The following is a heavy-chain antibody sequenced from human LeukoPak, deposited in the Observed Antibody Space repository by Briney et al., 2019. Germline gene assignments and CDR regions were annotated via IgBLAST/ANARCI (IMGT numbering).Heavy chain of an antibody. CDR2: ISWNSGSI. J-gene: IGHJ3*02. Sequence: GGSLRLSCAASGFTFDDYAMHWVRQAPGKGLEWVSGISWNSGSIGYADSVKGRFTISRDNAKNSLYLQMNSLRAKDTALYYCAKDFPGENAFDIWGQGTMVTVSS. CDR1: GFTFDDYA. D-gene: IGHD3-10*01. V-gene: IGHV3-9*01. CDR3: AKDFPGENAFDI.